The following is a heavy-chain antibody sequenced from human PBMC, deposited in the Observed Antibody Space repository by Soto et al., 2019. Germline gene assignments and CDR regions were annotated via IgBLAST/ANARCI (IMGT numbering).Heavy chain of an antibody. Sequence: QVQLVQSGAEVKKPGSSVKVSCKASGVTFSTYAISWVRHAPGQGLEWMGGIIPIFGTANYAQQFQGRVTITADESTSTAYMELSSLRSEDTAVYYCARCRSSSLGYNGLDVWGQGTTVTVSS. J-gene: IGHJ6*02. CDR2: IIPIFGTA. V-gene: IGHV1-69*12. CDR1: GVTFSTYA. D-gene: IGHD6-6*01. CDR3: ARCRSSSLGYNGLDV.